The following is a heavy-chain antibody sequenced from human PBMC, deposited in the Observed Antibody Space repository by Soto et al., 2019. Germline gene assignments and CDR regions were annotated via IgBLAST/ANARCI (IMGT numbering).Heavy chain of an antibody. Sequence: GGSLRLSCAASGFTFSSYAMSWVRQAPGKGLEWVSAIRGSGGSTYYADSVKGRFTISRDNSKNTLYLQMNSLRAEDTAVYYCAKADYGSGSYPAFDIWGQGTMVTVSS. CDR2: IRGSGGST. D-gene: IGHD3-10*01. V-gene: IGHV3-23*01. CDR3: AKADYGSGSYPAFDI. J-gene: IGHJ3*02. CDR1: GFTFSSYA.